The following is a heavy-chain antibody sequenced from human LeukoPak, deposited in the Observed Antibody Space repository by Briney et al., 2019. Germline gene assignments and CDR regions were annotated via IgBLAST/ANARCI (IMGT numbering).Heavy chain of an antibody. Sequence: SETLSLTCIVSGGSISSDHWSWIRQPPGKGLEWIGCISYRGSTHYNPSLKSRVTISVDTSKNRFSLNLISVTAADTAVYYCARVRGLGVITPYLDYWGQGTLVTVSS. CDR3: ARVRGLGVITPYLDY. V-gene: IGHV4-59*08. J-gene: IGHJ4*02. CDR1: GGSISSDH. D-gene: IGHD3-16*02. CDR2: ISYRGST.